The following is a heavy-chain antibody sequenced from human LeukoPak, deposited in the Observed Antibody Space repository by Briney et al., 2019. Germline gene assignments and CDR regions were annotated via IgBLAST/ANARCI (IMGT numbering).Heavy chain of an antibody. Sequence: GGSLRLSCAASGFTFGGNWMHWVRQAPGKGLIWVSRINDDGSSTSYADSVKGRFTTSRDNAKNTMYLQMNNLRDEDTAVYYCARAYSANYRLDYWGQGTQVTVSS. J-gene: IGHJ4*02. CDR1: GFTFGGNW. CDR3: ARAYSANYRLDY. V-gene: IGHV3-74*01. D-gene: IGHD4/OR15-4a*01. CDR2: INDDGSST.